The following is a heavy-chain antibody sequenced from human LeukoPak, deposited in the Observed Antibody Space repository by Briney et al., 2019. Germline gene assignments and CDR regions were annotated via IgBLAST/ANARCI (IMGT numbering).Heavy chain of an antibody. CDR2: IIPILGIA. J-gene: IGHJ4*02. CDR3: ARGGSGWYYFDY. V-gene: IGHV1-69*04. Sequence: SVKVSCKASGGTFSSYAISWVRQAPGQGLEWMGRIIPILGIANYAQKFQGRVTITADKSTSTAYMELSSLRSEDTAVYYCARGGSGWYYFDYWGQGTLVTVSS. D-gene: IGHD6-19*01. CDR1: GGTFSSYA.